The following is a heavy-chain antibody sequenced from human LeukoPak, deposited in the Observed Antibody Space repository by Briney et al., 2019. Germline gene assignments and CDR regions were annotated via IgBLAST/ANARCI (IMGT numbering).Heavy chain of an antibody. CDR1: GGSVSSGSYY. CDR2: IYYSGST. CDR3: ARDRVVVTANYYYYGMDV. Sequence: SGTLCLTCTVSGGSVSSGSYYWSWIRQPPGKGLEWIGYIYYSGSTNYNPSLKSRVTISVDTSKNQFSLKLSSVTATDTAVYYCARDRVVVTANYYYYGMDVWGQGTTVTVSS. V-gene: IGHV4-61*01. J-gene: IGHJ6*02. D-gene: IGHD2-21*02.